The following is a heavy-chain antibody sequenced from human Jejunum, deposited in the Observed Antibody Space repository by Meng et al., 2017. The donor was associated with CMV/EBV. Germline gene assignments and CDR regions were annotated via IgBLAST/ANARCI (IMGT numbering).Heavy chain of an antibody. CDR3: AKGNNTAGFHPSYYALDV. D-gene: IGHD2-8*02. J-gene: IGHJ6*02. V-gene: IGHV3-23*01. CDR1: SSHA. CDR2: ITNSASKT. Sequence: SSHAMSWVRQAPGKGLEWVSTITNSASKTSYADSVKGRFTISRDNSKNTLYVQMNSLRAEDTAVYYCAKGNNTAGFHPSYYALDVWGQGTSVTVSS.